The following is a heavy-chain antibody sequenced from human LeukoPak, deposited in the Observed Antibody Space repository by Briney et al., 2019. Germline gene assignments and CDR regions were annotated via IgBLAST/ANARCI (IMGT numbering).Heavy chain of an antibody. Sequence: GGSLRLSCAASGFTFSSYSMNWVRQAPGKGLEWVSSISSSSNYIYYADSVKGRFTISRDNAKNSLYLQMNSLRAEDTAVYYCARVIYYYDSSGYPEGGSVDYWGQGTLVTVSS. J-gene: IGHJ4*02. CDR3: ARVIYYYDSSGYPEGGSVDY. D-gene: IGHD3-22*01. CDR1: GFTFSSYS. CDR2: ISSSSNYI. V-gene: IGHV3-21*01.